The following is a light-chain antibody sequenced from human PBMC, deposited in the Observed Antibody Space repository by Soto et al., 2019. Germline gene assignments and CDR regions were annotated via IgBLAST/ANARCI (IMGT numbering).Light chain of an antibody. CDR3: QQRRNSIT. CDR2: GAS. CDR1: QTVTSN. V-gene: IGKV3-15*01. Sequence: EIVMTQSPVTLSVSPGERATLSCRASQTVTSNLAWYQQKPGQPPRLLIYGASTRATGLPDRFSGSGSGTEFTLTVSSLEPEDSAIYYCQQRRNSITFGQGTRLEIK. J-gene: IGKJ5*01.